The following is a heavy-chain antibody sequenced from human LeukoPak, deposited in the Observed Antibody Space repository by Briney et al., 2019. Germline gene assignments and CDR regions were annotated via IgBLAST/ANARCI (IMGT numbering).Heavy chain of an antibody. D-gene: IGHD3-10*01. CDR1: GGSISSSNK. CDR3: ARGYRYYYGSGSHNDY. V-gene: IGHV4-4*02. CDR2: IYHSGST. J-gene: IGHJ4*02. Sequence: PSETLSLTCVVSGGSISSSNKWSWVRQPPGKGLEWIGEIYHSGSTNYNPSLKSRVTISVDTSKNQFSLKLSSVTAADTAVYYCARGYRYYYGSGSHNDYWGQGTLVTVSS.